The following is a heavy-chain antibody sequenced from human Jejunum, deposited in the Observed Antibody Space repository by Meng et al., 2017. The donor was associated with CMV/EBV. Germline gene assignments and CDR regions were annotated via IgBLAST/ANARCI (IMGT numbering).Heavy chain of an antibody. Sequence: SPTFAVYGGSFSSYYVSWIRQSPGKGLEWIGEINDSGSTNYNPSLKSRVTMSVDTPKNQFSLKLTSVTAADAGVYYCARGVGVDPWGQGTLVTVSS. CDR2: INDSGST. J-gene: IGHJ5*02. CDR1: GGSFSSYY. V-gene: IGHV4-34*01. CDR3: ARGVGVDP.